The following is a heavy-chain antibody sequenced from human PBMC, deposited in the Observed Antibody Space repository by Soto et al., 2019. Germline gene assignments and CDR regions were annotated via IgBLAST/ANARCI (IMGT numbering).Heavy chain of an antibody. Sequence: PSETLSLTCTVSGGSISSGGYYWSWIRQQPGKGLEWIGYIYYSGSTYYNPSLKSRVTISVDTSKNQFSLKLSSVTAADTAVYYCARATNYPPSVEYWGQGTLVTVSS. D-gene: IGHD1-7*01. J-gene: IGHJ4*02. V-gene: IGHV4-31*03. CDR2: IYYSGST. CDR3: ARATNYPPSVEY. CDR1: GGSISSGGYY.